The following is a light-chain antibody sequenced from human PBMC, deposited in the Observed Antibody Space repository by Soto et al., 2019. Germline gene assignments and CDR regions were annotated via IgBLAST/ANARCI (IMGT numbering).Light chain of an antibody. V-gene: IGKV3-15*01. Sequence: EIVMRQSPATLSVSPGERATLSCRASQSVSSNLAWYQQKPGQAPRLLIHGASTRATGIPARFSGSGSGTAVTLNISGLQSEDFAVYFRQQYIHWPRTFGQWSKL. CDR3: QQYIHWPRT. J-gene: IGKJ1*01. CDR1: QSVSSN. CDR2: GAS.